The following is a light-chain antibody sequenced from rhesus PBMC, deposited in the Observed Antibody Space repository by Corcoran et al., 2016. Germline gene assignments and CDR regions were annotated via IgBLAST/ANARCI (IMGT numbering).Light chain of an antibody. CDR3: HHYYDHPSS. J-gene: IGKJ2*01. CDR2: AAS. CDR1: QNIYSN. Sequence: DIQMTQSPSALSASVGDRVTISCRASQNIYSNLAWYQQRPGKAPKLLIYAASSLQAGTPSRFSGSGSGTDFHLTISSLQPEDSAAYYFHHYYDHPSSFGQGTKVEIK. V-gene: IGKV1-44*03.